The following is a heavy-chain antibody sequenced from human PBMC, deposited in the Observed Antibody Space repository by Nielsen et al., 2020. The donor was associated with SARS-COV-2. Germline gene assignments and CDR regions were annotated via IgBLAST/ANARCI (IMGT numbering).Heavy chain of an antibody. CDR1: GFTFSSYG. V-gene: IGHV3-33*01. J-gene: IGHJ4*02. Sequence: GESLKISCAASGFTFSSYGMHWVRQAPGKGLEWVAVIWYDGSNKYYADSVKGRFTISRDNSKNTLYLQMNSLRAEDTAVYYCAREGLVVVATTGFDYWGQGTLVTVSS. CDR2: IWYDGSNK. CDR3: AREGLVVVATTGFDY. D-gene: IGHD2-15*01.